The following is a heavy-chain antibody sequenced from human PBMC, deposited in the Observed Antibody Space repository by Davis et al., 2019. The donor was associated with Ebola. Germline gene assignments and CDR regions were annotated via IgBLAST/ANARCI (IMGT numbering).Heavy chain of an antibody. Sequence: AASVKVSCKASGYMFTGYDINWVRQATGQGLEWMGWMDPDRGNTDYAQKFQGRVTMTRDTSVSIAYMELSSLTSEDTAVYYCSRGRGSGNYPWGQGTLVTVSS. D-gene: IGHD3-10*01. CDR1: GYMFTGYD. CDR2: MDPDRGNT. CDR3: SRGRGSGNYP. J-gene: IGHJ5*02. V-gene: IGHV1-8*01.